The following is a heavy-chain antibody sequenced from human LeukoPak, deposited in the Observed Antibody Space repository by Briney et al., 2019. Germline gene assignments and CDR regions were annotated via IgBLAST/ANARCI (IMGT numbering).Heavy chain of an antibody. CDR2: LSSSATNT. Sequence: PGGSLRLSCVASGFTFSTYALTWLRQAPGKGLEWVSTLSSSATNTDYADSVTGRFTISRDSSKNTLYLQMISLRAEDTAIYFCAKGSMVGATMAAFDIWGQGTMVTVSS. D-gene: IGHD1-26*01. CDR3: AKGSMVGATMAAFDI. CDR1: GFTFSTYA. J-gene: IGHJ3*02. V-gene: IGHV3-23*01.